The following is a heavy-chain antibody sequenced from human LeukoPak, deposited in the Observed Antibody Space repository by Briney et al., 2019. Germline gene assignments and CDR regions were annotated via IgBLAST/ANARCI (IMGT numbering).Heavy chain of an antibody. CDR3: ARGTYYYEF. D-gene: IGHD3-16*01. CDR1: TFTFSSFW. CDR2: MNQLGNEK. V-gene: IGHV3-7*04. J-gene: IGHJ4*02. Sequence: GGSLRLSCAASTFTFSSFWMSWVRQAPGKGPEWVAYMNQLGNEKNYLDSVKGRFTISRDNAKNSLYLQMTSLRAEDTAVYYCARGTYYYEFWGLGTLVTVSS.